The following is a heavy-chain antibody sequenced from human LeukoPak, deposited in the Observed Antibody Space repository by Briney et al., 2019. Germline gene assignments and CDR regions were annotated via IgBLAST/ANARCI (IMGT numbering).Heavy chain of an antibody. V-gene: IGHV3-23*01. CDR2: ISGSGGST. J-gene: IGHJ4*02. CDR3: AKDLDSSGYLGQIDY. Sequence: GGSLRLSCAASGFTFSSYDMSWVRQAPGKGLEWVSAISGSGGSTYHADSVKGRFTISRDNSKNTLYLQMNSLRAEDTAVCYCAKDLDSSGYLGQIDYWGQGTLVTVSS. CDR1: GFTFSSYD. D-gene: IGHD3-22*01.